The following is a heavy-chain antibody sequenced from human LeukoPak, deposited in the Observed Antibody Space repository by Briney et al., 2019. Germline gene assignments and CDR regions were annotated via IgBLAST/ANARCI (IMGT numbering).Heavy chain of an antibody. V-gene: IGHV1-18*01. CDR1: GHTFTTFG. J-gene: IGHJ4*02. CDR2: INTYNGNT. D-gene: IGHD2-15*01. CDR3: ARLGSDCGGGNCY. Sequence: ASVKVSCKASGHTFTTFGITWVRQAPGQGLEWMGWINTYNGNTNYAQNLQGRVTMTTDTSTSTAYMELRSLTSDDTPVYYCARLGSDCGGGNCYWGQGTLVTVSS.